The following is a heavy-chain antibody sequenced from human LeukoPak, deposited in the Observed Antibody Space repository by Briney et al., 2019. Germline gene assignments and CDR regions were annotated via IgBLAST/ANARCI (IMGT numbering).Heavy chain of an antibody. Sequence: GGSLRLSCAASGFTFSSYAMHWVRQAPGKGLEYVSAISSNGGSTYYANSVKGRFTISRDNSKNTLYLQMGSLRAEDMAVYYCARDLPRAWIQLWSAGMDYWGQGTLVTVSS. J-gene: IGHJ4*02. CDR2: ISSNGGST. CDR1: GFTFSSYA. V-gene: IGHV3-64*01. CDR3: ARDLPRAWIQLWSAGMDY. D-gene: IGHD5-18*01.